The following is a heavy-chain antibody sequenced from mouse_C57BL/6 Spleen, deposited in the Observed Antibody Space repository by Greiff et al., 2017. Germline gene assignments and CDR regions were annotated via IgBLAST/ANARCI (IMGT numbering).Heavy chain of an antibody. Sequence: VQLKHSGPELVKPGASVKISCKASGYTFTDYYMNWVKQSHGKSLEWIGDINPNNGGTSYNQKFKGKATLTVDKSSSTAYMELRSLTSEDSAVYYCARTRDYGYFDVWGTGTTVTVSS. CDR2: INPNNGGT. J-gene: IGHJ1*03. D-gene: IGHD3-3*01. CDR1: GYTFTDYY. CDR3: ARTRDYGYFDV. V-gene: IGHV1-26*01.